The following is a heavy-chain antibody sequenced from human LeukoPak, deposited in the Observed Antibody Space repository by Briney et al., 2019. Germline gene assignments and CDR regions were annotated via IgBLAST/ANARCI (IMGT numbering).Heavy chain of an antibody. D-gene: IGHD3-9*01. CDR2: IIPILGIA. CDR1: GGTFSSYL. Sequence: GASVTVSCKASGGTFSSYLISWVRQAPGQGLEWMGRIIPILGIANYAQKFQGRVTITADESTNTAYMELSSLRSEDTAVYYCAGSRRSRDILTGSAFDYWGQGTLVTVSS. V-gene: IGHV1-69*02. J-gene: IGHJ4*02. CDR3: AGSRRSRDILTGSAFDY.